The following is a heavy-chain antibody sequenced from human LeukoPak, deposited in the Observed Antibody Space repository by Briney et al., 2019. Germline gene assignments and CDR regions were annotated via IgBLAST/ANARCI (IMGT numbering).Heavy chain of an antibody. V-gene: IGHV3-7*05. Sequence: GGSLRLSCAASGFTFSSHWMTWVRQAPGKGLEWVANIKQDGSEKYYVDSVKGRFTISRDNAKNALYLQMNSLRAEDTAVYYCARNGGALADWGQGTLVTVSS. CDR2: IKQDGSEK. CDR1: GFTFSSHW. J-gene: IGHJ4*02. CDR3: ARNGGALAD. D-gene: IGHD6-19*01.